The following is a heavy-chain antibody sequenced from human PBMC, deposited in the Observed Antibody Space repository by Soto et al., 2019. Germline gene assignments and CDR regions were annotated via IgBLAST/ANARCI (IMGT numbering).Heavy chain of an antibody. Sequence: TGGSLRLSCAASGFTFTSYAMSWVRQAPGKGLEWVSAIGGSTGSTYYADSVKGRFTISRDISKNTTYLQMNSLRAEDTAVYYCAKGGPAAYYYGMDVWGQGTTVTVSS. J-gene: IGHJ6*02. CDR1: GFTFTSYA. D-gene: IGHD6-25*01. V-gene: IGHV3-23*01. CDR2: IGGSTGST. CDR3: AKGGPAAYYYGMDV.